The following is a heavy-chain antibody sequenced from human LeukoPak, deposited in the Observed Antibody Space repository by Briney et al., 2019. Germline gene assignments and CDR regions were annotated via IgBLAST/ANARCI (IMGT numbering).Heavy chain of an antibody. D-gene: IGHD5-12*01. J-gene: IGHJ5*02. Sequence: SETLSLTCTVSGGSISNYYWNWVRQPPGRGLEWIGYIYKTGSTIYSPSLESRVIMSVDTSQNQFSLKLRSVTAADTAVYYCAREDSGYGYSPFYLWSQGILVTVSS. CDR3: AREDSGYGYSPFYL. V-gene: IGHV4-59*01. CDR1: GGSISNYY. CDR2: IYKTGST.